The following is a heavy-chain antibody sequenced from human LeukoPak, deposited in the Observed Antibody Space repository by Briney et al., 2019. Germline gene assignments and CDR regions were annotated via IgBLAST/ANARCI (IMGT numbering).Heavy chain of an antibody. CDR2: LIGSSGST. CDR3: AKGAYDYIEIAYFDS. Sequence: GGSLRLSCVVSGFTPTNFAMNWVRQAPGKGLEWVSVLIGSSGSTDYADSVKGRFTISRDKSKNTVFLQMNSLRAEDTAIYYCAKGAYDYIEIAYFDSWGQGTLVTVSS. V-gene: IGHV3-23*01. J-gene: IGHJ4*02. D-gene: IGHD5-12*01. CDR1: GFTPTNFA.